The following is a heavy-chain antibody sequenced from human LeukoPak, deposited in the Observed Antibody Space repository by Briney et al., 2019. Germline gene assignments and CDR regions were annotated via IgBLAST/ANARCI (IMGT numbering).Heavy chain of an antibody. CDR1: GGTFSRHT. CDR3: ARVRGSGWNKYYFDY. Sequence: ASVKVSCKASGGTFSRHTISWVRQSPGQGLEWMGWISAYNGNTNYAQKLQGRVTMTTDTSTSTAYMELRSLRSDDTAVYYCARVRGSGWNKYYFDYWGQGTLVTVSS. CDR2: ISAYNGNT. V-gene: IGHV1-18*01. J-gene: IGHJ4*02. D-gene: IGHD6-19*01.